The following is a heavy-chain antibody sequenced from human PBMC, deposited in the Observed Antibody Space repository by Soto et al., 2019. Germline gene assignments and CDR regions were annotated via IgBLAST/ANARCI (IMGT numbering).Heavy chain of an antibody. Sequence: ASVKVSCKASGYTFTSYYMHWVRQAPGQGLEWMGIINPSGGSTSYAQKFQGRVTMTRDTSTSTVYMELSSLRSEDTAVYYCARDWDRITIFGVAPGPFDIWGQGTMVTVSS. D-gene: IGHD3-3*01. J-gene: IGHJ3*02. V-gene: IGHV1-46*01. CDR2: INPSGGST. CDR3: ARDWDRITIFGVAPGPFDI. CDR1: GYTFTSYY.